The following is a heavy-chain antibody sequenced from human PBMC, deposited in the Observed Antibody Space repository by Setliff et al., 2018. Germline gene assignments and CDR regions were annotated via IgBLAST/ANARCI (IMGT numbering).Heavy chain of an antibody. J-gene: IGHJ5*02. Sequence: ASVKVSCKASGYTFTSYDINWVRQATGQGLEWMGWMNPNSGNTGYAQKFQGRVTMTRDTSISTAYMELSSLRSEDTAVYYCARGWSLPHNWFDPWGQGTLVTVSS. CDR3: ARGWSLPHNWFDP. CDR1: GYTFTSYD. D-gene: IGHD2-8*02. CDR2: MNPNSGNT. V-gene: IGHV1-8*02.